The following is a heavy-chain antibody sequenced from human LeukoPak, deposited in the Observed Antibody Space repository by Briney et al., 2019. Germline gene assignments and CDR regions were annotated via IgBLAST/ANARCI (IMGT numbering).Heavy chain of an antibody. CDR1: GYTFTSYY. D-gene: IGHD3-10*01. CDR2: INPNSGGT. V-gene: IGHV1-2*06. CDR3: ARDNRYYGSGSYYNFDY. Sequence: ASVKVSCKASGYTFTSYYMHWVRQAPGQGLEWMGRINPNSGGTNYAQKFQGRVTMTRDTSISTAYMELSRLRSDDTAVYYCARDNRYYGSGSYYNFDYWGQGTLVTVSS. J-gene: IGHJ4*02.